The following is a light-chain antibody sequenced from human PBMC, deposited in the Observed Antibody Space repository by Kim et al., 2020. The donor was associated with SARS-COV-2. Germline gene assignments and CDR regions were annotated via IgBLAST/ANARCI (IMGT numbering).Light chain of an antibody. J-gene: IGKJ2*01. V-gene: IGKV1-33*01. CDR1: QGISNY. Sequence: PSSLCDYVRDRGTVTWKASQGISNYLKWYQQKPGKAPKLLIYEASNLETGVPARVSGSGSGTDFTFPISSLQPEDIATYYCQQLDTFGQGTKLEI. CDR3: QQLDT. CDR2: EAS.